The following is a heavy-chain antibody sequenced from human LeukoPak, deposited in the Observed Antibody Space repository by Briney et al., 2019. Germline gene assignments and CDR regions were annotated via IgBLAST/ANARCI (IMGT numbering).Heavy chain of an antibody. CDR3: ARGGPYSGSADFDY. CDR1: GYTFTSYG. J-gene: IGHJ4*02. Sequence: VASVKVSCKASGYTFTSYGISWVRQAPGQGLGWMGWISAYNGYTNYAQKLQGRVTMTTDTSTSTAYMELRSLRSDDTAVYYCARGGPYSGSADFDYWGQGTLVTVSS. D-gene: IGHD1-26*01. V-gene: IGHV1-18*01. CDR2: ISAYNGYT.